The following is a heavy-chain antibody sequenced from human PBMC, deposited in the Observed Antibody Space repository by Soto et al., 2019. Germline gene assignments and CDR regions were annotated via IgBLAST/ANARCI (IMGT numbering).Heavy chain of an antibody. V-gene: IGHV5-51*01. Sequence: GASLKISCKGSRYSITSSWISWVRQTPGKGLESMGVIYPADSEARYNPSLQGQVTLSADKSTNTAYLHWNSLKPSYTPIYYCARALMPGEMSDFGAQGTLVTVSS. CDR2: IYPADSEA. CDR3: ARALMPGEMSDF. J-gene: IGHJ1*01. CDR1: RYSITSSW. D-gene: IGHD1-1*01.